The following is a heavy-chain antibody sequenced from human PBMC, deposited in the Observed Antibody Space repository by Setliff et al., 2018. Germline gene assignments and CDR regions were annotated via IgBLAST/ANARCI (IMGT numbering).Heavy chain of an antibody. CDR2: IIPLFETT. J-gene: IGHJ6*03. V-gene: IGHV1-69*06. D-gene: IGHD6-6*01. CDR3: ALEYSNSSPTVYYYMDV. Sequence: ASVKVSCKASGYTFTSYYMHWVRQAPGQGLEWMGRIIPLFETTNYVEKFQGRVTITVDKSTSTAYMELSRLTSEDTAVYYCALEYSNSSPTVYYYMDVWGKGITVTVS. CDR1: GYTFTSYY.